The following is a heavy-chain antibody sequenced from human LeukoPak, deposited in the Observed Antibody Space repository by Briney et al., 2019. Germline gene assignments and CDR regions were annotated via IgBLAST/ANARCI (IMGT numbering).Heavy chain of an antibody. CDR2: ISSSSSYT. CDR1: GFTFSDYY. J-gene: IGHJ4*02. Sequence: GGSLRLSCAASGFTFSDYYMSWIRQALGKGLEWVSYISSSSSYTNYADSVKGRFTISRDNAKNSLYLQMNSLRAEDTAVYYCARDGAAYSSGWYLDNWGQGTLVTVSS. CDR3: ARDGAAYSSGWYLDN. D-gene: IGHD6-19*01. V-gene: IGHV3-11*05.